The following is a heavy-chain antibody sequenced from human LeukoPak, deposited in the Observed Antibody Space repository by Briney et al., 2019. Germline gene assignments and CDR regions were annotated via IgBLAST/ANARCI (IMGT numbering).Heavy chain of an antibody. J-gene: IGHJ4*02. Sequence: SETLSLTCTVSGASIRSSSYYWGWIRQPPGRGLEWIGSIFYSGSTYYSPSIKSRVTISVDTSKNQFSLKLRSVTAADTAVYYCASTLTYYYGSGSYYIDCWGQGTLVTVSS. V-gene: IGHV4-39*01. CDR1: GASIRSSSYY. D-gene: IGHD3-10*01. CDR2: IFYSGST. CDR3: ASTLTYYYGSGSYYIDC.